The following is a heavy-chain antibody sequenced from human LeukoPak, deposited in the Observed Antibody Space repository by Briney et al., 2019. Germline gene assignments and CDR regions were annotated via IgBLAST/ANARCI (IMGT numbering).Heavy chain of an antibody. V-gene: IGHV4-4*07. Sequence: AETLTLTCSVSGDSISSFDWSWVRQPAGKGLEWIGRIYSNGHTYSHPSLGGRVTIFLDKCWNLVSLRLSSVAAADNGVGYCARDRGIGIVESRVSFDLWGQGTMVTVSS. J-gene: IGHJ3*01. CDR1: GDSISSFD. CDR2: IYSNGHT. CDR3: ARDRGIGIVESRVSFDL. D-gene: IGHD1-26*01.